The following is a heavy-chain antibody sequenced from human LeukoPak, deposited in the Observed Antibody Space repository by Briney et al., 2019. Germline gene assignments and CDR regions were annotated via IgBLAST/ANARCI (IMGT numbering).Heavy chain of an antibody. V-gene: IGHV4-61*02. CDR1: GGSISSGSHY. Sequence: SETLSLTCTASGGSISSGSHYWSWIRQPAGKGLEWIGRIYTSGSTNYNPSLKSRVTISVDTSKNQFSLKLNSMTAADTAFYYCARGAAAAIPFDYWGQGTLVTVSS. CDR2: IYTSGST. CDR3: ARGAAAAIPFDY. D-gene: IGHD2-21*02. J-gene: IGHJ4*02.